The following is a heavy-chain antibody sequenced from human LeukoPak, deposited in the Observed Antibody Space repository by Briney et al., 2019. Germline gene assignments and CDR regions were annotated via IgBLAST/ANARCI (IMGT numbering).Heavy chain of an antibody. CDR1: GFTFSSHN. D-gene: IGHD3-22*01. CDR3: ARATSDSSGYPVSDF. J-gene: IGHJ4*02. V-gene: IGHV3-48*03. CDR2: ISSSYNTI. Sequence: GGSLRLSCVASGFTFSSHNMNRVRQAPGKGLEWVSYISSSYNTIYYRDSVQGRFIISRDNAKNSLSLQMNSLRAEDSGIYYCARATSDSSGYPVSDFWGQGTLVTVSS.